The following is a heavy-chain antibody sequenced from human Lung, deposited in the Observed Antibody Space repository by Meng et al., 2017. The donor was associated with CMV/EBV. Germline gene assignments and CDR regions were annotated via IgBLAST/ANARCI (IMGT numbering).Heavy chain of an antibody. J-gene: IGHJ6*04. CDR1: GFTFSSYS. CDR3: ARDVSPRSSAYFAIYYFYALDV. V-gene: IGHV3-21*01. CDR2: ISSSGTYI. D-gene: IGHD2-21*01. Sequence: GGSXRLXCAASGFTFSSYSMNWVRQAPGKGLEWVSSISSSGTYIYYADSVKGRFTISRDNAQNSLYLQMNSLRAEDTAVYYCARDVSPRSSAYFAIYYFYALDVWGAWNXVHVAS.